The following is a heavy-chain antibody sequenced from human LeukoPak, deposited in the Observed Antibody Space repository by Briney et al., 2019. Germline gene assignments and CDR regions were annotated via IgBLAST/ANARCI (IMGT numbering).Heavy chain of an antibody. Sequence: ASVKVSCKASGYTFTDYYMHWVRQAPGQGLEWMGWINPNSGGTNYAQKFQGRVTMTRDTSISTAYMELSRLRSDDTAVYYCASELGYCSSTSCSPEGRKNWFDPWGQGTLVTVSS. V-gene: IGHV1-2*02. D-gene: IGHD2-2*01. CDR1: GYTFTDYY. CDR3: ASELGYCSSTSCSPEGRKNWFDP. J-gene: IGHJ5*02. CDR2: INPNSGGT.